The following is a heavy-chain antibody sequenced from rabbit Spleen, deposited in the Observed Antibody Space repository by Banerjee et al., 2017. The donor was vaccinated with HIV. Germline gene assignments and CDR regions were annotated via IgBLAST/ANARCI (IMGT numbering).Heavy chain of an antibody. V-gene: IGHV1S45*01. CDR1: GFDFSSNA. J-gene: IGHJ6*01. D-gene: IGHD3-1*01. Sequence: QEQLVESGGGLVQPEGSLTLTCKASGFDFSSNAICWVRQAPGKGLESIACIYGGSGGSTWYASWVNGRFTISRTSSTTVTLQMTRLTAADTATYFCARMANLAFGLWGQGTLVTVS. CDR2: IYGGSGGST. CDR3: ARMANLAFGL.